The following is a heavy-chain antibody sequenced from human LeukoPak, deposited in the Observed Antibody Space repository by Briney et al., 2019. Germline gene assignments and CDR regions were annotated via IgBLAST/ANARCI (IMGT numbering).Heavy chain of an antibody. D-gene: IGHD3-3*01. CDR1: GFTFSSYW. CDR2: IKQDGSEK. Sequence: PGGSLRLSCAASGFTFSSYWMSWVRQAPGKGLEWVANIKQDGSEKYYVDSVKGRFTISRDNAKNSLYLQMNSLRAEDTAVYYCASSDFWSGYDAFDIWGQGTMVTVSS. J-gene: IGHJ3*02. V-gene: IGHV3-7*01. CDR3: ASSDFWSGYDAFDI.